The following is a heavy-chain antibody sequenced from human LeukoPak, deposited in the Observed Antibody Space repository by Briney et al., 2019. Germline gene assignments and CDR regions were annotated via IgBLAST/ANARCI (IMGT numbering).Heavy chain of an antibody. CDR2: IKQDGREK. J-gene: IGHJ4*02. V-gene: IGHV3-7*01. D-gene: IGHD6-13*01. CDR3: ARGGSWFTY. Sequence: GGSLRLSCAASGFTFSNYWMHWVRQVPGKGLEWVAKIKQDGREKYYVDSVKGRFTISRDNAKNSVYLQMSGLRAEDTAVYYCARGGSWFTYWGQGTLVTVSS. CDR1: GFTFSNYW.